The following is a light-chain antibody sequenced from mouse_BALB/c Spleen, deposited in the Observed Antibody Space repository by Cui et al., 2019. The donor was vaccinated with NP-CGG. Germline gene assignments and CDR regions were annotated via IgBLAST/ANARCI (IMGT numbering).Light chain of an antibody. Sequence: QALLTQESALTTSPGETVTLTCRPSTGAVTTSNYANWIQEKPDHLFTGLIVGTNNRAPGVPARFSGSLIGDKAALTITGAQTEDEAIYFCALWYSNHWVFGGGTKLTVL. V-gene: IGLV1*01. J-gene: IGLJ1*01. CDR3: ALWYSNHWV. CDR1: TGAVTTSNY. CDR2: GTN.